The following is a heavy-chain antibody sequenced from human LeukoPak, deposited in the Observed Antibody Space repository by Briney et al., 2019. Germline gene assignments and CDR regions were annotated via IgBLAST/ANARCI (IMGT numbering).Heavy chain of an antibody. J-gene: IGHJ4*02. V-gene: IGHV1-69*06. CDR3: ARNNGVVPAAIADY. Sequence: SVKVSCKASGGTFSSYAISWVRQAPGQGLEWMGGIIPIFGTANYAQKFQGRVTITADKSTSTAYMELSSLRSEDTAVYYCARNNGVVPAAIADYWGQGTLVTVCS. CDR2: IIPIFGTA. CDR1: GGTFSSYA. D-gene: IGHD2-2*01.